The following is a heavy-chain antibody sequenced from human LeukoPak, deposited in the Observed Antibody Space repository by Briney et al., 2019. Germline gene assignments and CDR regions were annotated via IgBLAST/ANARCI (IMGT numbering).Heavy chain of an antibody. Sequence: SETLSLTCAVSGYSISSGYYWGWIRQPPGKGLEWIGSIYHSGSTYYNPSLKSRVTISVDTSKNQFSLKLSSVTAADTAVYYCASKASGYAFDYWGQGTLVTVSS. J-gene: IGHJ4*02. CDR3: ASKASGYAFDY. V-gene: IGHV4-38-2*01. CDR1: GYSISSGYY. CDR2: IYHSGST. D-gene: IGHD5-12*01.